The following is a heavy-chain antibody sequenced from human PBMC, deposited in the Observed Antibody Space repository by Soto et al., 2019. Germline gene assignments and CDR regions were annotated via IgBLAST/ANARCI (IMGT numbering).Heavy chain of an antibody. CDR1: GYTFISYG. Sequence: ASVKVSCKASGYTFISYGIXWVRQAPGQGLEWMGWISAYNSNTNYAQKLQGRVTMTTDTSTSTVYMELRSLRSDDTAVYYCARSMRVGTTYSYYGMDVWGQGTTVTVSS. V-gene: IGHV1-18*01. J-gene: IGHJ6*02. D-gene: IGHD1-26*01. CDR2: ISAYNSNT. CDR3: ARSMRVGTTYSYYGMDV.